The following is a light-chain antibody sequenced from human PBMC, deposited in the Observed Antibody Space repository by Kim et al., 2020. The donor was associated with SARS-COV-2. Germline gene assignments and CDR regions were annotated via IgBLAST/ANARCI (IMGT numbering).Light chain of an antibody. Sequence: VSVSPGQTASITCSEDKLGDTYVCWYQPRAGQSPVLVIYQDSKRPSGIPERFSGSNSGNTATLTISGTQAMDEADYYCQAWDTFAVFGGGTQLTVL. CDR2: QDS. J-gene: IGLJ2*01. CDR1: KLGDTY. V-gene: IGLV3-1*01. CDR3: QAWDTFAV.